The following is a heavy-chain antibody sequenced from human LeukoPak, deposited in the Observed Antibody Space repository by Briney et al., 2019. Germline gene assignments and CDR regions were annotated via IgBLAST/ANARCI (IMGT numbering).Heavy chain of an antibody. J-gene: IGHJ4*02. D-gene: IGHD1-1*01. V-gene: IGHV3-33*01. CDR1: GFTFSSYG. CDR3: AREWHDDHYFDY. CDR2: IWYDGSNK. Sequence: GGSLRLSCAASGFTFSSYGMHWVRQAPGKGLEWVAVIWYDGSNKYYADSVKGRFTISRDNSKNTLYLQMNSLRAEDTAVYYCAREWHDDHYFDYWGQGTLVTVSS.